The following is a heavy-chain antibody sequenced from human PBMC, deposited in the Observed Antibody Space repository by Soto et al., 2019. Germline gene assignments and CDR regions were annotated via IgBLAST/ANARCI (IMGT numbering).Heavy chain of an antibody. J-gene: IGHJ4*02. CDR2: ISGYNGLT. CDR1: GYTFSNYG. V-gene: IGHV1-18*04. CDR3: ARDEGSRGFDS. D-gene: IGHD3-10*01. Sequence: QVQLVQSVDEVKKSGASVKVSCKASGYTFSNYGISWVRQAPGQGLEWMWWISGYNGLTAYAQNVQGRVTMTIDTPTTTVFMERTGLRTNVTAVYYWARDEGSRGFDSWGQGTLVTVSS.